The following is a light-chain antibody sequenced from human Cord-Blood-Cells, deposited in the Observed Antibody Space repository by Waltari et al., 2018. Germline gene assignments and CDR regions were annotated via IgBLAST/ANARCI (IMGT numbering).Light chain of an antibody. V-gene: IGKV3-15*01. J-gene: IGKJ2*01. CDR3: QQYNNWPPYT. CDR1: QSVSSN. Sequence: EIVMTQSPATLSVSPGERATLSCRASQSVSSNLAWYQQKPGQAPRLFIYGASTRATGIPARFRGSGSGTEFTFTISSLQSEDFAVYYCQQYNNWPPYTFGQGTKLEIK. CDR2: GAS.